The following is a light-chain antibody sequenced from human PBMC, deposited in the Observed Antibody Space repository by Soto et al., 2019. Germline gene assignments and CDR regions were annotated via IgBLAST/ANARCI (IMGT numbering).Light chain of an antibody. CDR2: EGS. Sequence: QSALTQPASVSGSDGQSITISCTATSSDVGSYNLVSWYQQHPGKAPKLMIYEGSKRPSGVSARFSGSKSGNTASLTSSGLQGEDEADYYCCSYAGGSTFVFGPGTKVTVL. CDR1: SSDVGSYNL. CDR3: CSYAGGSTFV. V-gene: IGLV2-23*01. J-gene: IGLJ1*01.